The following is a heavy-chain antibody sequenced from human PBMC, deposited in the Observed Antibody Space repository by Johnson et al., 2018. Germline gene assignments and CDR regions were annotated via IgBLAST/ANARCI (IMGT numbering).Heavy chain of an antibody. CDR1: GFTFDDYA. J-gene: IGHJ3*02. D-gene: IGHD6-13*01. V-gene: IGHV3-9*01. Sequence: VQLVESGGGVVQPGRSLRLSCAASGFTFDDYAMHWVRQVPGTGLEWVSRISWDSGVMDYADSVKGRFTISRDNAKNALDLQRNSLGAEDTALYYCANDSVRRKAAAGTRRGAFDIWGQGTMVTVAS. CDR2: ISWDSGVM. CDR3: ANDSVRRKAAAGTRRGAFDI.